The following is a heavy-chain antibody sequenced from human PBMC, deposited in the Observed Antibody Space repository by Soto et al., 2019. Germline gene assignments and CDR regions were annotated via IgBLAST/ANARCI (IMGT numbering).Heavy chain of an antibody. J-gene: IGHJ6*02. V-gene: IGHV3-49*04. CDR2: IRSKAYGGTT. D-gene: IGHD7-27*01. CDR3: ASHRSGDSSGITGYYYYGMDV. Sequence: GGSLRLSCTASGFTFGDYAMSWVRQAPGKGLEWVGFIRSKAYGGTTEYTAYVEGRFTIPRDDSKSNAYLQMNSLKTDDTAVYYCASHRSGDSSGITGYYYYGMDVWGQGTTVTVSS. CDR1: GFTFGDYA.